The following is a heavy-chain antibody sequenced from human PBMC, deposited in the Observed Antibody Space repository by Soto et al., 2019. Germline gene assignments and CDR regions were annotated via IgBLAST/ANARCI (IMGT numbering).Heavy chain of an antibody. CDR3: AKDPTRVTLTAFDI. D-gene: IGHD4-4*01. CDR2: VSYDGSNK. V-gene: IGHV3-30*18. J-gene: IGHJ3*02. CDR1: GFTFSDFG. Sequence: GGSLRLSCAASGFTFSDFGMHWVRQAPGKGLEWVAVVSYDGSNKYYADSVKGRFTISRDNSKNTLYLQMNSLRAEDTAIYYCAKDPTRVTLTAFDIWGQGTMVTVSS.